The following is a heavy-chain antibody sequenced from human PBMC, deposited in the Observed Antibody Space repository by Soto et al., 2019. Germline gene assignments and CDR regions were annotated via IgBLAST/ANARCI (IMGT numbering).Heavy chain of an antibody. Sequence: GGSLRLSCAASGFTFSSYAMHWVRQAPGKGLEWVAVISYGGSNKYYADSVKGRFTISRDNSKNTLYLQMNSLRAEDTAVYYCAREKTYYDFWSGFDYWGQGTPVTVPS. CDR2: ISYGGSNK. D-gene: IGHD3-3*01. CDR1: GFTFSSYA. V-gene: IGHV3-30-3*01. CDR3: AREKTYYDFWSGFDY. J-gene: IGHJ4*02.